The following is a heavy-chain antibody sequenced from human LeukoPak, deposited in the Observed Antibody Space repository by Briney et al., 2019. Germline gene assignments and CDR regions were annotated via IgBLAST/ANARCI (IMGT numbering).Heavy chain of an antibody. CDR2: IHYSGST. D-gene: IGHD1-14*01. V-gene: IGHV4-59*08. Sequence: SETLSLTCTVSGGSINNYYWSWFRQPPGKGLEWIGYIHYSGSTNYNPSLKSRVTVSVDTSKNQFSLRLSSVTAADTAVYYCARHAEPWGQGTLVTVSS. J-gene: IGHJ4*02. CDR3: ARHAEP. CDR1: GGSINNYY.